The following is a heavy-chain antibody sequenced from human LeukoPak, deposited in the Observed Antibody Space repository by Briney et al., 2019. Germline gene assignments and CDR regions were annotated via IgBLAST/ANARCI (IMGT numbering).Heavy chain of an antibody. J-gene: IGHJ4*02. Sequence: GGSLRLSCAASGFTFSSYAMSWVRQAPGKGLEWVSAISGSGGSTYYADSVKGRFTISRDNSKNTLYLQMNSLRAEDTAVYYCAKSYYDSSGYYLLFDYWGQGTLVTVSS. CDR3: AKSYYDSSGYYLLFDY. CDR1: GFTFSSYA. D-gene: IGHD3-22*01. V-gene: IGHV3-23*01. CDR2: ISGSGGST.